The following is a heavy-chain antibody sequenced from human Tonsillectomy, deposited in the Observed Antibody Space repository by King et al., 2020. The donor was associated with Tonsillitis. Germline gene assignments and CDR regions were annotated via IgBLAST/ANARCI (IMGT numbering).Heavy chain of an antibody. CDR2: ISYRGSA. V-gene: IGHV4-39*01. CDR1: GGSIDKSNYF. Sequence: PLQESGPGLVKPSETLSLTCTVSGGSIDKSNYFWGWSRQPPGKGLEWIGSISYRGSAYYNPSLRSRVTISVDTSKNQFSLKLTSVTAADTAVYYCARQFDYWGQGTLVTVSS. CDR3: ARQFDY. J-gene: IGHJ4*02.